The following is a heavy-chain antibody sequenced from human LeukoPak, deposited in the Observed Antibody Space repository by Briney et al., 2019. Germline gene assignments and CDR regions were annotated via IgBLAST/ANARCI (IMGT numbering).Heavy chain of an antibody. CDR3: ARENDYDFWSGYYLDV. CDR2: ISAYNGNT. J-gene: IGHJ6*04. V-gene: IGHV1-18*01. D-gene: IGHD3-3*01. Sequence: ASVKVSCKASGYTSTSYGISWVRQAPGQGLEWMGWISAYNGNTNYAQKLQGRVTMTTDTSTSTAYMELRSLRSDDTAVYYCARENDYDFWSGYYLDVWGKGTTVTVSS. CDR1: GYTSTSYG.